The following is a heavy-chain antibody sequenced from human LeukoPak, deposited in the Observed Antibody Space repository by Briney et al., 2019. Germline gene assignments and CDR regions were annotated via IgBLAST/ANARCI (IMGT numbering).Heavy chain of an antibody. CDR3: ARAMTYYDSSGQPGVDI. J-gene: IGHJ3*02. V-gene: IGHV3-7*01. Sequence: PGGSLRLSCAASGFTFTSYSMNWVRQAPGKGLEWVANIKQDGSEKYYVDSVKGRFTISRDNAKNSLYLQMNSLRVEDTAVYYCARAMTYYDSSGQPGVDIWGQGTMVTVSS. CDR1: GFTFTSYS. D-gene: IGHD3-22*01. CDR2: IKQDGSEK.